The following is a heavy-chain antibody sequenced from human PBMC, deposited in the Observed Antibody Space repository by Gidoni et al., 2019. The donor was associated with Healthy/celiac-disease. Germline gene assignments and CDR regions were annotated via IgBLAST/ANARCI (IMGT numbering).Heavy chain of an antibody. D-gene: IGHD4-4*01. CDR2: IYHSGST. Sequence: QVQLQESGPGLVKPSETLSLTCAVSGYSISSGYYWGWIRQHPGKGLEWIGSIYHSGSTYYNPSLKSRVTISVDTSKNQFSLKLSSVTAADTAVYYCARDVERDGYNNAPIDYWGQGTLVTVSS. V-gene: IGHV4-38-2*02. CDR3: ARDVERDGYNNAPIDY. J-gene: IGHJ4*02. CDR1: GYSISSGYY.